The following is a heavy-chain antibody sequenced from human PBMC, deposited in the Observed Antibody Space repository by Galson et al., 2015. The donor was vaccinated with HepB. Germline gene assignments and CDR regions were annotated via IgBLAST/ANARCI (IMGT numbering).Heavy chain of an antibody. V-gene: IGHV3-49*03. Sequence: SLRLSCAASGFTFGDYAMSWFRQAPGKGLEWVGFIRSKAYGGTTEYAASVKGRFTISRDDSKNTLYLQMNSLKTEDTAVYYCTTERIRYSSGWREDYWGQGTLVTVSS. CDR2: IRSKAYGGTT. CDR1: GFTFGDYA. D-gene: IGHD6-19*01. CDR3: TTERIRYSSGWREDY. J-gene: IGHJ4*02.